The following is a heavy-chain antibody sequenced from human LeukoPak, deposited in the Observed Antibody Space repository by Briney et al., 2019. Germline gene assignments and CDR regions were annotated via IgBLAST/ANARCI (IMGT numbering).Heavy chain of an antibody. V-gene: IGHV3-21*01. Sequence: GGSLRLSCAASGFTFSSYSMSWVRQAPGKGLEWVSSISSSSYIYYADSVKGRFTISRDNAKNSLYLQMNSLRDEDTAVYYCASEHVAVPGENWGQGTLVTVSS. CDR2: ISSSSYI. CDR3: ASEHVAVPGEN. CDR1: GFTFSSYS. J-gene: IGHJ4*02. D-gene: IGHD6-19*01.